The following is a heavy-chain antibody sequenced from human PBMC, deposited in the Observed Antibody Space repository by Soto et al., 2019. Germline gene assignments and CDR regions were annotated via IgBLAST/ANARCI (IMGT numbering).Heavy chain of an antibody. J-gene: IGHJ6*02. D-gene: IGHD3-10*01. CDR1: GGSISSSSYY. V-gene: IGHV4-39*01. CDR2: IYYSGST. CDR3: AHLGSRLLWFGESQNGMDV. Sequence: SETLSLTYTVSGGSISSSSYYWGWIRQPPGKGLEWIGSIYYSGSTYYNPSLKSRVTISVDTSKNQFSLKLSSVTAADTAVYYCAHLGSRLLWFGESQNGMDVWGQGTTVTVSS.